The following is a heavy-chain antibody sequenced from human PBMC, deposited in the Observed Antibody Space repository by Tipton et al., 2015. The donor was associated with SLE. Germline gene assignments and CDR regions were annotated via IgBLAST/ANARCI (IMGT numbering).Heavy chain of an antibody. Sequence: SLRLSCAASGFTFSTYGMHWVRQAPGKGLEWVCGIDSSGRSTGCADSVRGRFTISRDNARNSLYLQMNSLRAEDTAFYYCARVVVVVAGDYFDYWGQGTLVTVSA. J-gene: IGHJ4*02. V-gene: IGHV3-20*04. D-gene: IGHD2-15*01. CDR3: ARVVVVVAGDYFDY. CDR1: GFTFSTYG. CDR2: IDSSGRST.